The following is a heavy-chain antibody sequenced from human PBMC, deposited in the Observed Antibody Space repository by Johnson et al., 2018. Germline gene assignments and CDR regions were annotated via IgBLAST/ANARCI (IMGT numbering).Heavy chain of an antibody. CDR1: GFTFSTRA. Sequence: VQLQESGGGLVQPGGSLRLSCAASGFTFSTRAMSWVRQAPGKGLEWVSTINAAAGSTYYADSVKGRFTISRDNSRNTLYLQRNSLRAEDTAVYYCARLTDSWGQGTLVTVSS. D-gene: IGHD2-21*01. CDR3: ARLTDS. J-gene: IGHJ4*02. V-gene: IGHV3-23*01. CDR2: INAAAGST.